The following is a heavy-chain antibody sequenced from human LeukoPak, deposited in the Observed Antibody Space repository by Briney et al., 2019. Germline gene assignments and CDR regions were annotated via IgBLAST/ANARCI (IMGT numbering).Heavy chain of an antibody. Sequence: GGSLRLSCTASGFAFGDYAMSWVRQAPGKGLEWVSLIYSGGSTYYADSVKGRFTISRDNSKNTLYLQMKSLRAEDTAVYYCARLYYDILTGYGWFDPWGQGTLVTVSS. J-gene: IGHJ5*02. D-gene: IGHD3-9*01. CDR2: IYSGGST. CDR1: GFAFGDYA. CDR3: ARLYYDILTGYGWFDP. V-gene: IGHV3-53*01.